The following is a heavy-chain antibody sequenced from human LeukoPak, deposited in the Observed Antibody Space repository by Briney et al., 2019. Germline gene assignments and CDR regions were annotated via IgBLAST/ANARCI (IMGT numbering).Heavy chain of an antibody. CDR2: IYTGGST. CDR3: AGLNHDY. CDR1: GFTVSSNY. J-gene: IGHJ4*02. D-gene: IGHD1-14*01. V-gene: IGHV3-66*01. Sequence: GGSLRLSCAASGFTVSSNYMSWVRQAPGKGLEWVSVIYTGGSTYYADSVKGRFTISRDNAKNSLYLQMNSLRAEDTAVYYCAGLNHDYWGQGTLVTVSS.